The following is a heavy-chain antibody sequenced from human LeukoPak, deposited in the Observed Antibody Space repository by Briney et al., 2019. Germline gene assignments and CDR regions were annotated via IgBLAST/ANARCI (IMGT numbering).Heavy chain of an antibody. CDR2: IYYSGST. J-gene: IGHJ4*02. CDR3: ARSPGGSYFDY. V-gene: IGHV4-59*01. D-gene: IGHD1-26*01. CDR1: GGSISSYY. Sequence: SETLSLTCTVSGGSISSYYWSWIRQPPGKGLEWIGYIYYSGSTNYNPSLKSRVTISVDTSKNQFSLKVSSVTAADTAVYYCARSPGGSYFDYWGQGNMVTVSS.